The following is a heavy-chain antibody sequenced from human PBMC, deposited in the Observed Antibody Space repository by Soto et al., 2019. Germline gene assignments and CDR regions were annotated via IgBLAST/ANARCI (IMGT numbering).Heavy chain of an antibody. D-gene: IGHD3-16*02. V-gene: IGHV3-30-3*01. CDR3: ATSYVWGSYPLLWY. Sequence: GGSLRLSCAASGFTFSSYAMHWVRQAPGKGLEWVAVISYDGSNKYYADSVKGRFTISRDNSKNTLYLQMNNLRAEDTAVYYCATSYVWGSYPLLWYWGQGTLVTVSS. J-gene: IGHJ4*02. CDR1: GFTFSSYA. CDR2: ISYDGSNK.